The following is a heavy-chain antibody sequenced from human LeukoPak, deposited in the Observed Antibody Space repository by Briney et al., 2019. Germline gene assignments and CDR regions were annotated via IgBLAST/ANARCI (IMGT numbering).Heavy chain of an antibody. J-gene: IGHJ5*02. CDR2: IYWNDDK. CDR3: AHHYYYGSGSYYNDLNWFDP. D-gene: IGHD3-10*01. CDR1: GFSLSTSGVG. Sequence: SGPTLVKPTQTLTLTCTFSGFSLSTSGVGVGWIRQPPGKALEWLALIYWNDDKRYGPSLKSRLTITKDTSKNQVVLTMTNMDPVDTATYYCAHHYYYGSGSYYNDLNWFDPWGQGTLVTVSS. V-gene: IGHV2-5*01.